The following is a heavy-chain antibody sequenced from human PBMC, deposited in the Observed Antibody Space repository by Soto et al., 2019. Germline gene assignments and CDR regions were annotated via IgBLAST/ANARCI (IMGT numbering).Heavy chain of an antibody. CDR3: ARLLIPDLSIAVAGTFDP. CDR1: GFTFSSYS. D-gene: IGHD6-19*01. Sequence: GGSLRLSCAASGFTFSSYSMNWVRQAPGKGLEWVSSISSSSSYIYYADSVKGLFTIFRDNAKNSMYLQMNSLGAEDTAVSYLARLLIPDLSIAVAGTFDPWGQGTLVTVSS. J-gene: IGHJ5*02. CDR2: ISSSSSYI. V-gene: IGHV3-21*01.